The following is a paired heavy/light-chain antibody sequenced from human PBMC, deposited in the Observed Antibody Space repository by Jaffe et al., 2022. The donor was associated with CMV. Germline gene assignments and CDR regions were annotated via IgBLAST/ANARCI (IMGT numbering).Light chain of an antibody. CDR2: NVN. J-gene: IGLJ2*01. CDR3: ASYTSSNTLA. V-gene: IGLV2-14*03. CDR1: SSDIGGYTY. Sequence: QSALTQPASVSASPGQAISISCTGTSSDIGGYTYVSWFQQHPGKAPKLMIYNVNNRPSGVSDRFSGSKSGNTASLSISGLQAEDEADYYCASYTSSNTLAFGGGTKLTVL.
Heavy chain of an antibody. J-gene: IGHJ6*03. CDR1: GFSVSEAY. V-gene: IGHV3-53*02. D-gene: IGHD3-10*01. CDR3: TRGDYGGHVFNLGV. Sequence: EDQLVETGGGLIQPGGSLRLSCVVSGFSVSEAYMSWVRQAPGKGLEWISVFYSGGKRQYADSVKGRFTISRDNSMNTLFLQMNNLRAEDTALYYCTRGDYGGHVFNLGVWGMGTTVTVSS. CDR2: FYSGGKR.